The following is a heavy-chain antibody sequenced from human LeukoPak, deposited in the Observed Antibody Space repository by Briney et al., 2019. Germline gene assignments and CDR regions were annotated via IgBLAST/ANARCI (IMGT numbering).Heavy chain of an antibody. CDR1: GGSINSDY. V-gene: IGHV4-59*01. CDR3: ARVGGMTTINNAAFDI. J-gene: IGHJ3*02. CDR2: IYHSGST. Sequence: SETLSLTCSVSGGSINSDYWNWIRQPPGKGLEWIGYIYHSGSTNYDPSLKSRVTISIDKSKKQFSLKLISVTAADTAIYYCARVGGMTTINNAAFDIWGQGTMVTVSS. D-gene: IGHD5-24*01.